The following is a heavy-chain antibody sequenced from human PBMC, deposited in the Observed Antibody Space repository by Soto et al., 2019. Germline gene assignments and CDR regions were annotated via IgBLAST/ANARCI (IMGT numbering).Heavy chain of an antibody. J-gene: IGHJ5*02. D-gene: IGHD3-16*02. CDR2: IYPGDSDT. Sequence: GDSLKISCKGSGYSFTSYWIGWVRQMPGKGLEWMGIIYPGDSDTRYSPSFQGQVTISADKSISTAYLQWSSLKASDTAMYYCSRLVTFGGVIGYNWFDPWGHGTLVIVSS. CDR1: GYSFTSYW. CDR3: SRLVTFGGVIGYNWFDP. V-gene: IGHV5-51*01.